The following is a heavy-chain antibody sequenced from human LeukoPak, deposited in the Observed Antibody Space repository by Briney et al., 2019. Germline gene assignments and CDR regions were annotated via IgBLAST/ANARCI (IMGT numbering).Heavy chain of an antibody. CDR1: GFTFSSYG. Sequence: GGSLRLSCAASGFTFSSYGMHWVRQAPGKGLEWVAVIWYDGSNKYYADSVKGRFTISRDNSKDTLYLQMNSLRAEDTAVYYCASLGIVVVVAATPKPYGMDVWGQGTTVTVSS. CDR2: IWYDGSNK. J-gene: IGHJ6*02. D-gene: IGHD2-15*01. CDR3: ASLGIVVVVAATPKPYGMDV. V-gene: IGHV3-33*01.